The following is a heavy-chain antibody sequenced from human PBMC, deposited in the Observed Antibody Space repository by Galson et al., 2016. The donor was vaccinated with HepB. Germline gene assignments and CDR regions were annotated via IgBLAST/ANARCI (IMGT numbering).Heavy chain of an antibody. J-gene: IGHJ6*02. CDR1: GDSVSSSTAA. CDR3: AREVRYSPSGGMDV. Sequence: CAISGDSVSSSTAAWIWIRQSPSRGLEWLGRTYYRSKWYNDYAVSVKSRITINPDTSKNQFSLQLSSVTPEETAVYYCAREVRYSPSGGMDVWGQGTTVTVSS. CDR2: TYYRSKWYN. D-gene: IGHD3-9*01. V-gene: IGHV6-1*01.